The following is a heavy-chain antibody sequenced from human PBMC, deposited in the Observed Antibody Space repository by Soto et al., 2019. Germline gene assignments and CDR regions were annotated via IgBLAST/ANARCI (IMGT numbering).Heavy chain of an antibody. V-gene: IGHV4-34*01. Sequence: PSETLSHPCAVHGGYFSGYCWSCISQHPGKGLEWIGEINHSGSTNYNPSLKSRVTISVDTSKNQFSLKLTSVTAADTAVYYCARDKITGLFDYWGQGTLVTVS. J-gene: IGHJ4*02. D-gene: IGHD2-8*02. CDR2: INHSGST. CDR3: ARDKITGLFDY. CDR1: GGYFSGYC.